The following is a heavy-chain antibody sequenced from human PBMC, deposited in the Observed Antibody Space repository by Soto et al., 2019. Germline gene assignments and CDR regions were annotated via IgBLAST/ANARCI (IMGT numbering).Heavy chain of an antibody. Sequence: QVQLQESGPGLVKPSQTLSLTCTVSGGSISSGGYYWSWIRQHPGKGLEWIGYIYYSGSTYYNPSLKSRVTISVDTSKNQFSLKLSSVTVADTAVYYCARKLVLPGVGWFDPWGQGTLVTVSS. CDR3: ARKLVLPGVGWFDP. CDR2: IYYSGST. V-gene: IGHV4-31*03. J-gene: IGHJ5*02. CDR1: GGSISSGGYY.